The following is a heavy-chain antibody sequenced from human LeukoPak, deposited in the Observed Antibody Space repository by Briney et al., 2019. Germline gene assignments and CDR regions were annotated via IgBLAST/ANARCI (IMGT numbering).Heavy chain of an antibody. Sequence: PGGSPRLSCAASGFTFSDYYISWIRQAPGKGLEWVSYISSSGSTIYYADSVKGRFTISRDNAKNSLYLQMNSLRAEDTAVYYCARRFNTQGVPDYWGQGTLVTVSS. CDR1: GFTFSDYY. CDR3: ARRFNTQGVPDY. J-gene: IGHJ4*02. V-gene: IGHV3-11*01. CDR2: ISSSGSTI. D-gene: IGHD2-2*02.